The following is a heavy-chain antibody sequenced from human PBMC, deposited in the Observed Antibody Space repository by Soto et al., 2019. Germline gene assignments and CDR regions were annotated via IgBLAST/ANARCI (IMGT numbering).Heavy chain of an antibody. J-gene: IGHJ6*02. V-gene: IGHV1-69*06. CDR1: GGTFSSYA. D-gene: IGHD5-12*01. CDR2: LIPIFGTA. Sequence: QVQLVQSGAEVKKPGSSVKVSCKASGGTFSSYAISWVRQAPGQGLEWMGGLIPIFGTANYAQKFQGRVTTTTDKCTSTAYMELSSLRSEATAVYYCASNGRDGYNLDGMDVWGQGTTVTVSS. CDR3: ASNGRDGYNLDGMDV.